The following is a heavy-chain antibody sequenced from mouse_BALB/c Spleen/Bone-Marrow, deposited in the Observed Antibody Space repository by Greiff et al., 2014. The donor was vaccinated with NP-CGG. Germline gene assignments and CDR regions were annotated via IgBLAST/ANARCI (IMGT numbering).Heavy chain of an antibody. Sequence: VQLQQSGAELVRPGASVKISCKASGYAFSSYWMNWVRQRPGQGLEWIGQIYPGDGGTNYNGKFKGKATLTADESSSTAYMQLSSITSEDAAVYFCERRVYSNNWYFDVWGAGTTVTVSS. CDR1: GYAFSSYW. CDR2: IYPGDGGT. J-gene: IGHJ1*01. CDR3: ERRVYSNNWYFDV. D-gene: IGHD2-5*01. V-gene: IGHV1-80*01.